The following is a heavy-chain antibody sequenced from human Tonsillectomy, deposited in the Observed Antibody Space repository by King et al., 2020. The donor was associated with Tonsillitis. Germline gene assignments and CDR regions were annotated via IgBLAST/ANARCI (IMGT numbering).Heavy chain of an antibody. Sequence: VQLVQSGSELKKPGASVKVSCKASGYTFKNYAINWVRQAPGQGLEWMGWIDTNTGNPTYAQGFTGRFVFSLDTSVSTAYLQISSLKPEDTAIYYCARGVGGPEFGEINPLRFDYWGQGTLVTVSS. J-gene: IGHJ4*02. V-gene: IGHV7-4-1*02. CDR1: GYTFKNYA. CDR2: IDTNTGNP. CDR3: ARGVGGPEFGEINPLRFDY. D-gene: IGHD3-10*01.